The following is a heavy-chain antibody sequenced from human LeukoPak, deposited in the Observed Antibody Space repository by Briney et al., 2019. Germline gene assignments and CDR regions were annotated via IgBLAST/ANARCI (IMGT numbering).Heavy chain of an antibody. CDR3: ARAVVSSWPLDY. CDR1: GFTFSSYG. J-gene: IGHJ4*02. V-gene: IGHV3-30*03. D-gene: IGHD6-13*01. Sequence: PGGSLRLSCAASGFTFSSYGMHWVRQAPGKGLEWVAVISYDGSNKYYADSVKGRFTISRDNAKNSLYLQMNSLRAEDTAVYYCARAVVSSWPLDYWGQGTLVTVSS. CDR2: ISYDGSNK.